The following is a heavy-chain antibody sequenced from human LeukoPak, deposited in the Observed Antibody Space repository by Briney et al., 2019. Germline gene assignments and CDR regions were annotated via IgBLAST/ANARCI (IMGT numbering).Heavy chain of an antibody. CDR1: GYTFTSYG. D-gene: IGHD3-22*01. Sequence: ASVKVSCKASGYTFTSYGISWVRQAPGHGLEWMGWISAYNGNTNYAQKLQGRVTMTTDTSTSTAYMELRSLRSDDTAVYYCARDRRGYYDSSGYYPRGFDYWGQGTLVTVSS. CDR3: ARDRRGYYDSSGYYPRGFDY. J-gene: IGHJ4*02. V-gene: IGHV1-18*01. CDR2: ISAYNGNT.